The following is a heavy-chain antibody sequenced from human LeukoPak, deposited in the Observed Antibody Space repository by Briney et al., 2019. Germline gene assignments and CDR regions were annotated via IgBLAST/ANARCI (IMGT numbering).Heavy chain of an antibody. Sequence: GGSLRLSCAASGFEFSDYGMNWVRQAPGGGLEWVSSIGSSGSDIYYSDSVKGRFAISRDNAKNSLYLQMNSLRAEDTAVYYCARELAGYSSGWYRWFDPWGQGTLVTVSS. V-gene: IGHV3-21*01. J-gene: IGHJ5*02. CDR2: IGSSGSDI. CDR1: GFEFSDYG. D-gene: IGHD6-19*01. CDR3: ARELAGYSSGWYRWFDP.